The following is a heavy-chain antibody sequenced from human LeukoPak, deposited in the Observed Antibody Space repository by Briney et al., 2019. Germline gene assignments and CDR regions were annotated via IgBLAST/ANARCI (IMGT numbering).Heavy chain of an antibody. V-gene: IGHV3-21*01. CDR1: GLTFSTST. CDR3: AREVYYDASGPRDY. D-gene: IGHD3-22*01. J-gene: IGHJ4*02. CDR2: ISSSSSYI. Sequence: GGSLRLSCAASGLTFSTSTMNWVRQAPGKGLEWVSSISSSSSYIYYADSLKGRFTISRHNAKTSLYLQMNSLRAEDTAVYYCAREVYYDASGPRDYWGQGTLVTVSS.